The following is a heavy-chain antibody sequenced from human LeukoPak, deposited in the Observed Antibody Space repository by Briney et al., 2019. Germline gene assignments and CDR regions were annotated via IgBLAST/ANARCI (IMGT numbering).Heavy chain of an antibody. J-gene: IGHJ4*02. Sequence: GGSLRLSCEASGFTFSSYAMHWVRQAPGKGLEWVAVISYDGSNKYYADSVKGRFTISRDNSKNTLYLQMNSLRAEDTAVYYCARLSKDTVVMDFDYWGQGTLVTVSS. CDR2: ISYDGSNK. V-gene: IGHV3-30-3*01. D-gene: IGHD4-23*01. CDR1: GFTFSSYA. CDR3: ARLSKDTVVMDFDY.